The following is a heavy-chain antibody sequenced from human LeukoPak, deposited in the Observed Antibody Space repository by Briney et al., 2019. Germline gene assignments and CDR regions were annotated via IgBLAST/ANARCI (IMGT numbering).Heavy chain of an antibody. J-gene: IGHJ3*02. CDR2: ISSSSSYI. Sequence: PGRSLRLSCAASGFTFSSYAMHWVRQAPGKGLEWVSSISSSSSYIYYADSVKGRFTISRDNAKNSLYLQMNSLRAEDTAVYYCARGSEIVVVITTKDDAFDIWGQGTMVTVSS. V-gene: IGHV3-21*01. CDR1: GFTFSSYA. CDR3: ARGSEIVVVITTKDDAFDI. D-gene: IGHD3-22*01.